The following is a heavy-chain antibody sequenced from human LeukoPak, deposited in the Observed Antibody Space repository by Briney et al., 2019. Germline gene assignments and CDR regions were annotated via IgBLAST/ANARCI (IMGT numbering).Heavy chain of an antibody. V-gene: IGHV1-2*02. Sequence: GASVKVSCKASGYTFTGYYMHWVRQAPGQGLEWMGWINPNSGGTNYAQKFQGRVTMTRDTSISTAYMELSRLRSDDTAVYHCARDIVVVPAAGDDYWGQGTLVTVSS. J-gene: IGHJ4*02. D-gene: IGHD2-2*01. CDR1: GYTFTGYY. CDR3: ARDIVVVPAAGDDY. CDR2: INPNSGGT.